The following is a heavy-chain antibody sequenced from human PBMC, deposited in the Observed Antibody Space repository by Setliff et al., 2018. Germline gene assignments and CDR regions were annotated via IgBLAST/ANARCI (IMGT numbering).Heavy chain of an antibody. J-gene: IGHJ4*02. CDR2: IYYRGDT. CDR3: ARTGTYRYFDY. CDR1: GASISTTYYY. D-gene: IGHD1-1*01. Sequence: SETLSLTCSVSGASISTTYYYWDWVRQPPGKGLEWIGRIYYRGDTYYNASLKGRLTISVDTAQNQFSLRLTSVTAADTAVYYCARTGTYRYFDYWGQGALVTVSS. V-gene: IGHV4-39*01.